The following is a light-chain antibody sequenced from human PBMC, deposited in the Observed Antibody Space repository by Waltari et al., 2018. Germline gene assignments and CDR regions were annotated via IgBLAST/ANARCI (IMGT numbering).Light chain of an antibody. V-gene: IGKV1-39*01. J-gene: IGKJ1*01. CDR3: QQSYSTLGT. CDR2: AAS. Sequence: DIQMPQSPSSLSASVGDRVTITCRASQSISSYLNWYQQKPGKAPKLLIYAASSLQSGVPSRFSGSGSGTDFTLTISSLQPEDCATYYCQQSYSTLGTFGQGTKVEIK. CDR1: QSISSY.